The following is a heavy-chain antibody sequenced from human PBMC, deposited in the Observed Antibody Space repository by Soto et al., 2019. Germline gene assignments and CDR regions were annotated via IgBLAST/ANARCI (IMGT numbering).Heavy chain of an antibody. CDR3: AKESHSSSWYSDWFDP. Sequence: QVQLVESGGGVVQPGRSLRLSCAASGFTFSSYGMHWVRQAPGKGLEWVAVISYDGSNKYYADSVKGRFTISGDNSKNTLYLQMNSLRAEDTAVYYCAKESHSSSWYSDWFDPWGQGTLVTVSS. J-gene: IGHJ5*02. CDR1: GFTFSSYG. D-gene: IGHD6-13*01. CDR2: ISYDGSNK. V-gene: IGHV3-30*18.